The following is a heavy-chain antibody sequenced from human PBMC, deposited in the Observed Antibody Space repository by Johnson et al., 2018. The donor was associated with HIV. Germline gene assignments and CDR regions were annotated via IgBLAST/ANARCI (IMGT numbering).Heavy chain of an antibody. D-gene: IGHD4-17*01. Sequence: VQLVESGGGLVQPGRSLRLSCAASGFTFDDYAMHWVRQAPGKGLEWVSGRNWKGDTTTYADSVKGRFTVSRDNAKRSLYLQLSNLRAEDTALYYCATLTVRSRAFDLWGQGTLVTVSS. J-gene: IGHJ3*01. CDR3: ATLTVRSRAFDL. V-gene: IGHV3-9*01. CDR1: GFTFDDYA. CDR2: RNWKGDTT.